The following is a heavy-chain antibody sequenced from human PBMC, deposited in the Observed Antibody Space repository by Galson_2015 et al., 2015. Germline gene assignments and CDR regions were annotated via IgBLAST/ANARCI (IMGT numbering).Heavy chain of an antibody. CDR2: ITASGGSP. J-gene: IGHJ4*02. CDR1: GFTFRSYA. Sequence: SLRLSCAASGFTFRSYAMSWVRQAPGKGLGWVSLITASGGSPYYADSVKRRFTISRDNSKNTLYLQMNSLRAEDTAMYYCAKGVGSDFYYANDYWGQGTLVTVSS. D-gene: IGHD3-22*01. V-gene: IGHV3-23*01. CDR3: AKGVGSDFYYANDY.